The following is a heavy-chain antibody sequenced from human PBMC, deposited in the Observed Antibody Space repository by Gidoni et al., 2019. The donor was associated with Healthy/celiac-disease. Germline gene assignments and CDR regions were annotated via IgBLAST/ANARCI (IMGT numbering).Heavy chain of an antibody. CDR3: ARIPRAAAGPDRPLGYYYYYGMDV. J-gene: IGHJ6*02. D-gene: IGHD6-13*01. Sequence: QVQLVESGGGVVQPGRSLRLSCAASGFTFSSYGMHWVRQAPGKGLEWVAVIWYDGSNKYYADSVKGRFTISRDNSKNTLYLQMNSLRAEDTAVYYCARIPRAAAGPDRPLGYYYYYGMDVWGQGTTVTVSS. V-gene: IGHV3-33*01. CDR2: IWYDGSNK. CDR1: GFTFSSYG.